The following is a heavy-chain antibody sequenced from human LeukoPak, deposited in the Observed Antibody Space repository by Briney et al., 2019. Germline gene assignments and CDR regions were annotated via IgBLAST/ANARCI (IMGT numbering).Heavy chain of an antibody. CDR1: GGSISSSSYY. V-gene: IGHV4-39*07. J-gene: IGHJ3*02. CDR3: ARRPGRDVGSLWKISVAGTNAFDI. CDR2: IYYSGST. Sequence: ASETLSLTCTVSGGSISSSSYYWGWIRQPPGKGLEWIGSIYYSGSTYYNPSLKSRVTISVDTSKNQFSLKLSSVTAADTAVYYCARRPGRDVGSLWKISVAGTNAFDIWDQGTMVTVS. D-gene: IGHD6-19*01.